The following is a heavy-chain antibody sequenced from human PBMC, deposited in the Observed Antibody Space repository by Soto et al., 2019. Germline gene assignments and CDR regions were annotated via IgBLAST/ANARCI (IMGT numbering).Heavy chain of an antibody. V-gene: IGHV3-9*01. CDR3: AKASVVAATPSWFDP. D-gene: IGHD2-15*01. CDR1: GFTFVGCR. J-gene: IGHJ5*02. Sequence: GGSLRLSCAASGFTFVGCRLHWDWQAPGKGLEWVSGISWNSGSIGYADSVKGRFTISRDNAKNSLYLQMNSLRAEDTALYYCAKASVVAATPSWFDPWGQGTLVTVSS. CDR2: ISWNSGSI.